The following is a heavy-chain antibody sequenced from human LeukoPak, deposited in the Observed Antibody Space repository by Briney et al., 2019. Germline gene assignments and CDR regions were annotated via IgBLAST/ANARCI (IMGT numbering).Heavy chain of an antibody. J-gene: IGHJ4*02. Sequence: GGSLRLSCAASGFTFSSYGMHWVRQAPGKGLEWVAVIWYDGSNKYYADSVKGRFTISRDNSKNTLYLQMNSLRAEDTAVYYCAREGDPDYGDSPLSPFDYWGQGTLVTVSS. CDR2: IWYDGSNK. V-gene: IGHV3-33*01. CDR1: GFTFSSYG. CDR3: AREGDPDYGDSPLSPFDY. D-gene: IGHD4-17*01.